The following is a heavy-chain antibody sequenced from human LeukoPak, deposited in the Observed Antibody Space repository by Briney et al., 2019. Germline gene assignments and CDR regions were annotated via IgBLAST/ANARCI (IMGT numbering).Heavy chain of an antibody. J-gene: IGHJ3*02. D-gene: IGHD3-22*01. V-gene: IGHV3-23*01. CDR3: AKSWRYHDSSNYYAFDI. CDR1: GFTFSSYA. CDR2: SGDNT. Sequence: AGGSLRLSCAASGFTFSSYAMSWVRQAPGRGLEWVSSSGDNTRYAASVKGRFTISRDNSKNTLDLQMNGLRAEDTAVYYCAKSWRYHDSSNYYAFDIWGQGTMVTVSS.